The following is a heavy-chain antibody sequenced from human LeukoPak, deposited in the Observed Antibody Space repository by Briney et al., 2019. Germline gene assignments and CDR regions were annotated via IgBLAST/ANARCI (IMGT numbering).Heavy chain of an antibody. V-gene: IGHV3-73*01. CDR3: TRRLYRGYGDVWFDP. D-gene: IGHD5-18*01. CDR1: GFTFSGSA. J-gene: IGHJ5*02. CDR2: IRSKANSYAT. Sequence: GGSLRLSCAASGFTFSGSAMHWVRQASGKGLEWVGRIRSKANSYATAYAASVKGRFTISRDESKNTAYLQMNSLKTEDTAVYYCTRRLYRGYGDVWFDPWGQGTLVTVSS.